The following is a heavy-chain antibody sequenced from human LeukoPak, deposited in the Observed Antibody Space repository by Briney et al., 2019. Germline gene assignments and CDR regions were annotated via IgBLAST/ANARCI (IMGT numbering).Heavy chain of an antibody. CDR3: ARGDLSGLIDY. Sequence: GGSLRLSCAASGFTFSSYAMHWVRQAPGKGLEWVAVISYDGSNKYYAGSVKGRFTISRENAKNSLYLQMNSLRAGDTAVYYCARGDLSGLIDYWGQGTLVTVSS. V-gene: IGHV3-30*14. J-gene: IGHJ4*02. D-gene: IGHD3-16*02. CDR1: GFTFSSYA. CDR2: ISYDGSNK.